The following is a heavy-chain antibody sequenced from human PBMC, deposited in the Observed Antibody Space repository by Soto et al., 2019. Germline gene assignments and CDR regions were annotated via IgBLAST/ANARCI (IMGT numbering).Heavy chain of an antibody. CDR3: ARGMGRYFDL. V-gene: IGHV4-4*07. J-gene: IGHJ2*01. D-gene: IGHD2-8*01. CDR2: LSASGRT. CDR1: GDSIGNFY. Sequence: QVHLQASGPGLVKPSETLSLTCAISGDSIGNFYWSWIRQPAGKGLESLGRLSASGRTNYSPSLQSRVTMSLDRSKNRFSLRLTSVSAADTAVYFCARGMGRYFDLWGRGTLVTVSS.